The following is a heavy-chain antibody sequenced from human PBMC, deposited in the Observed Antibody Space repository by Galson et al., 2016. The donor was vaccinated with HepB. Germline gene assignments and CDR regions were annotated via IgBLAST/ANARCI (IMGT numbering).Heavy chain of an antibody. D-gene: IGHD3-9*01. J-gene: IGHJ4*02. V-gene: IGHV1-8*01. Sequence: SVKVSCKASGYPFTTYDINWVRQATGQGLEWMGWMNPISGNAGYAQKFQGRVTMTRDTSISTAYMELSSLTSEDAAVYFCARVLPHYDRLTTFYNRLESWGQGTLITVSS. CDR1: GYPFTTYD. CDR2: MNPISGNA. CDR3: ARVLPHYDRLTTFYNRLES.